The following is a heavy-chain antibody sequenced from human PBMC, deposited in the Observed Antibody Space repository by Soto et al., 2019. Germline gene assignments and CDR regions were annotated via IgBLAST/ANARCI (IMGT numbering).Heavy chain of an antibody. CDR1: GFTFDDYA. D-gene: IGHD6-13*01. CDR2: ISWNSGSI. Sequence: GGSLRLSCAASGFTFDDYAMHWVRQAPGKGLEWVSGISWNSGSIGYADSVKGRFTISRDNAKNSLYLQMNSLRAEDTALYYCAKGMPSRPTGYSSSWYCFDYWGQGTLVTVSS. CDR3: AKGMPSRPTGYSSSWYCFDY. V-gene: IGHV3-9*01. J-gene: IGHJ4*02.